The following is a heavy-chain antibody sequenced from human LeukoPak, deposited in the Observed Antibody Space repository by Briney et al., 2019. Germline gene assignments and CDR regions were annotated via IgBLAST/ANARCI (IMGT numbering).Heavy chain of an antibody. CDR1: GFTLSSYS. Sequence: PGGSLRLSCAASGFTLSSYSMNWVRQAPGKGLEWVSFISSSSSYIYYADSVKGRFTLSRDNAKNSLYLQMNSLRAEDTAVYYCAAGRGYSGYARPRGYGMDVWGQGTTVTVSS. D-gene: IGHD5-12*01. J-gene: IGHJ6*02. V-gene: IGHV3-21*01. CDR3: AAGRGYSGYARPRGYGMDV. CDR2: ISSSSSYI.